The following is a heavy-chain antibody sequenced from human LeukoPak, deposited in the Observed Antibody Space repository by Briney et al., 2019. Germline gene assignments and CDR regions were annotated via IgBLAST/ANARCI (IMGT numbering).Heavy chain of an antibody. CDR1: GYSFTSYW. V-gene: IGHV5-51*01. Sequence: GESLKISCKGSGYSFTSYWIGWVRQMPGKGLEWMGIIYPGDSDARYSPSFQGQVTISAGKSISTAYLQWSSLKASDTAMYYCARHGPYSSGWYVSFDYWGQGTLVTVSS. CDR2: IYPGDSDA. CDR3: ARHGPYSSGWYVSFDY. J-gene: IGHJ4*02. D-gene: IGHD6-19*01.